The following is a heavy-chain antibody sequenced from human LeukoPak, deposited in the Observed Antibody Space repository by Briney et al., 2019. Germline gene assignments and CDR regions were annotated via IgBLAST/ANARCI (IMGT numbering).Heavy chain of an antibody. CDR3: ARGKAGSYDSSGYIDY. CDR1: GGSFSGYY. Sequence: PSETLSLTCAVYGGSFSGYYWSWIRQPPGKGLEWIGEINHSESTNYNPSLKSRVTISVDTSKNQFSLKLSSVTAADTAVYYCARGKAGSYDSSGYIDYWGQGTLVTVSS. D-gene: IGHD3-22*01. V-gene: IGHV4-34*01. J-gene: IGHJ4*02. CDR2: INHSEST.